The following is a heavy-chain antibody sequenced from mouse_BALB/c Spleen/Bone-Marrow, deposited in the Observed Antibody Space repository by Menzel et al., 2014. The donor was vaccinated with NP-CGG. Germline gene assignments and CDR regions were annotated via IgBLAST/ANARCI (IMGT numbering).Heavy chain of an antibody. CDR1: GATCTRYW. Sequence: HTGAAMVRHGDSANLNCKDCGATCTRYWVNWVKQRPVHGLEWIGNIYPSDSYTNYNQKFKDKATLTVDKSSSTAYMQLSSPTSEDSAVYYCTRDEGSFAYWGQETPVTGPA. V-gene: IGHV1-69*02. CDR3: TRDEGSFAY. J-gene: IGHJ3*01. CDR2: IYPSDSYT. D-gene: IGHD1-1*01.